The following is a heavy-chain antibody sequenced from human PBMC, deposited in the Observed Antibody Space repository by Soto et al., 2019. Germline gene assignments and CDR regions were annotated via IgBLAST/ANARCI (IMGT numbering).Heavy chain of an antibody. J-gene: IGHJ4*02. CDR1: GYTFTSYH. V-gene: IGHV1-18*01. CDR2: ISAYNTNA. Sequence: QVQLVQSGAEVKKPGASVKVSCKTSGYTFTSYHISWVRQAPGQGLEWMGWISAYNTNANDAQKFQGRVTMTTDTLTSTAYMELRSLRSDDTAVYYCARDTPPTDYWGQGTLVTVSS. CDR3: ARDTPPTDY.